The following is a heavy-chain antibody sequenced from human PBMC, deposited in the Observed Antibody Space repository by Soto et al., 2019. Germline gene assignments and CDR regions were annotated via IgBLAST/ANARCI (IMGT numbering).Heavy chain of an antibody. CDR2: ISRGGSTI. V-gene: IGHV3-11*01. D-gene: IGHD2-2*01. CDR3: ARRLGYCSSTSCYAFDY. CDR1: GFTFSDYY. Sequence: QVQLVESGGGLVKPAGSLRLSCAASGFTFSDYYMSWIRQAPGKGLEWVSYISRGGSTIYYADSVKGRFTISRDNAKNSLYLQMNSLRAEDTAVYYCARRLGYCSSTSCYAFDYWGQGTLVTVSS. J-gene: IGHJ4*02.